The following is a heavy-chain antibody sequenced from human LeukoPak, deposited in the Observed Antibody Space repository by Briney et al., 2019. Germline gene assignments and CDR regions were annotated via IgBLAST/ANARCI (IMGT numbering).Heavy chain of an antibody. CDR2: INYSGST. V-gene: IGHV4-59*01. J-gene: IGHJ4*02. CDR3: ARLNGGY. D-gene: IGHD7-27*01. Sequence: SETLSLTCTVSGGSMRNSYWSWIRQPPGKGLEWIGYINYSGSTNYNPSLKSRVTISVDTSKNQFSLKLISVTAADTAVYYCARLNGGYWGQGTLVTVSS. CDR1: GGSMRNSY.